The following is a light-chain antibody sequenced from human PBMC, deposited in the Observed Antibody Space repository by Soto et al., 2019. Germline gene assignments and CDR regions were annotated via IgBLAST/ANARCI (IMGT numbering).Light chain of an antibody. CDR2: EVT. V-gene: IGLV2-8*02. Sequence: HSELTQPASRSRCPGRSSTLTYTGTSTDIGSYNYVSWYQQHPGKAPKLMIFEVTYRPSGIPDRFSGSKSGNTASLTVSGLQAEDEADYYCSSYAGSNNLKVFGTGTKVTVL. CDR1: STDIGSYNY. J-gene: IGLJ1*01. CDR3: SSYAGSNNLKV.